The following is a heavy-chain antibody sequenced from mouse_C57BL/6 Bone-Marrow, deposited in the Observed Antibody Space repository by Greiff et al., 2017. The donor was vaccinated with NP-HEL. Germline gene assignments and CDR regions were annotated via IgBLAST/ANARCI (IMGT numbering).Heavy chain of an antibody. CDR1: GYAFSSSW. V-gene: IGHV1-82*01. J-gene: IGHJ3*01. Sequence: QVQLQQSGPELVKPGASVKISCKASGYAFSSSWMNWVKQRPGKGLEWIGRIYPGDGDTNYNGKFKGKATLTADKSSSTAYMQLRSLTSEDSAVYFCARDYGSTWFAYWGQGNLVTVSA. D-gene: IGHD1-1*01. CDR2: IYPGDGDT. CDR3: ARDYGSTWFAY.